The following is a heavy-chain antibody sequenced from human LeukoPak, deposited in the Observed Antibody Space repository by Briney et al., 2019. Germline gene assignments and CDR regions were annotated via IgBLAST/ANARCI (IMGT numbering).Heavy chain of an antibody. D-gene: IGHD1-1*01. CDR3: ARHVVRYDWYFDL. CDR1: GFAVSSNY. Sequence: PGGSLRLSCAASGFAVSSNYMSWVRQPPGKGLEWIGSIYYSGSTYYNPSLKSRVTISVDTSKNQFSLKLSSVTAADTAVYYCARHVVRYDWYFDLWGRGTLVTVSS. CDR2: IYYSGST. J-gene: IGHJ2*01. V-gene: IGHV4-39*01.